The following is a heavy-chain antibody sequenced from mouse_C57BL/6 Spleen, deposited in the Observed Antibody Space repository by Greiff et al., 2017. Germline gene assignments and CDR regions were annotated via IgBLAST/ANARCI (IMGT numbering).Heavy chain of an antibody. CDR3: TTDYYGSSYGYFDV. CDR1: GFNIKDYY. D-gene: IGHD1-1*01. J-gene: IGHJ1*03. CDR2: IDPEDGDT. Sequence: EVQLQQSGAELVRPGASVKLSCTASGFNIKDYYMHWVKQRPEQGLEWIGRIDPEDGDTEYAPKFQGKATMTADTSSNTAYLQLSSLTSEDTAVYYCTTDYYGSSYGYFDVWGTGTTVTVSS. V-gene: IGHV14-1*01.